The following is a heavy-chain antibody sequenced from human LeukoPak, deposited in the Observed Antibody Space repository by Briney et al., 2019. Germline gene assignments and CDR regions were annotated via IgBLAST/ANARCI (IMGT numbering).Heavy chain of an antibody. CDR3: ALVAYCSGGSCRPSNY. J-gene: IGHJ4*02. V-gene: IGHV4-39*01. CDR1: DGSISSSNYY. D-gene: IGHD2-15*01. Sequence: PSETLSLTCTVSDGSISSSNYYWGWIRRPPGRGLEWIGSIYYTGSTYYNPSLKSRVTISVDTSENQFSLKLSSVTAADTAIYHCALVAYCSGGSCRPSNYWGQGTLVTVSS. CDR2: IYYTGST.